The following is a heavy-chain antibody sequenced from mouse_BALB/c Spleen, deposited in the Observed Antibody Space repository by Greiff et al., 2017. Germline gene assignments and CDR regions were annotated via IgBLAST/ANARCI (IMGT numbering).Heavy chain of an antibody. CDR2: ISYDGSN. J-gene: IGHJ4*01. CDR1: GYSITSGYY. V-gene: IGHV3-6*02. Sequence: EVQLQESGPGLVKPSQSLSLTCSVTGYSITSGYYWNWIRQFPGNKLEWMGYISYDGSNNYNPSLKNRISITRDTSKNQFFLKLNSVTTEDTATYYCARDHYDYDEDAMDYWGQGTSVTVSS. CDR3: ARDHYDYDEDAMDY. D-gene: IGHD2-4*01.